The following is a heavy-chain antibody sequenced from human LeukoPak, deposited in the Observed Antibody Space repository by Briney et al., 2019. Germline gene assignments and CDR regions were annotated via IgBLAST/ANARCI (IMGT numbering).Heavy chain of an antibody. CDR1: GFIFSNYG. CDR3: ARDCSSTSCYGSVDY. Sequence: PGGSLRLSCAASGFIFSNYGMHWVRRAPGKGLEWVALIWYDGRNKYYVDSAKGRFTISRDNAKNSLYLQLKSLRAEDTALYYCARDCSSTSCYGSVDYWGQGTLVTVSS. CDR2: IWYDGRNK. J-gene: IGHJ4*02. D-gene: IGHD2-2*01. V-gene: IGHV3-33*01.